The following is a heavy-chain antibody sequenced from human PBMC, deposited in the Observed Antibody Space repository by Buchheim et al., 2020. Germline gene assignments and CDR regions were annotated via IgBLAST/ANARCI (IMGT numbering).Heavy chain of an antibody. CDR3: TTAGTDYGAT. D-gene: IGHD4-17*01. V-gene: IGHV3-15*01. Sequence: EVQLVASGGGLVKPGESLRLSCAASGLSISDVWMTWLRQAPGKGLEWVGRIKSKSNGGTTDYAAPVKGRFTISRDDSKNTLYLQMNSLKTADTAVYYCTTAGTDYGATWGQGTL. CDR1: GLSISDVW. CDR2: IKSKSNGGTT. J-gene: IGHJ4*02.